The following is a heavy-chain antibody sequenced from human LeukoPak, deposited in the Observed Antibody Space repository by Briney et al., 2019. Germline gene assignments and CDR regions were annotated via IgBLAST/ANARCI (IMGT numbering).Heavy chain of an antibody. J-gene: IGHJ4*02. D-gene: IGHD3-22*01. CDR2: IIPIFGTA. CDR1: GATFSSYA. CDR3: EIFVAMIGTDY. V-gene: IGHV1-69*05. Sequence: ASVKVSCTASGATFSSYAISWVRQAPGQGLEWMGGIIPIFGTANYAQEFQGRVTITTDKSTSTAYMELHSLRSEDTAVDYCEIFVAMIGTDYWGQGTLATVSS.